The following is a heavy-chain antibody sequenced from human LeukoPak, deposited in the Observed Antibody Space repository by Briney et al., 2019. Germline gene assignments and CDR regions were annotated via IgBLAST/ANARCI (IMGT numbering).Heavy chain of an antibody. CDR3: ATAPLNDCSSTSCRPNFDY. V-gene: IGHV1-24*01. CDR1: GYTLTELS. Sequence: GASVKVSCKVSGYTLTELSMHWVRQAPGKGLEWMGGFDPEDGETIYAQKFQGRVTMIEDTSTDTAYMELSSLRSEDTAVYYCATAPLNDCSSTSCRPNFDYWGQGTLVTVSS. J-gene: IGHJ4*02. CDR2: FDPEDGET. D-gene: IGHD2-2*01.